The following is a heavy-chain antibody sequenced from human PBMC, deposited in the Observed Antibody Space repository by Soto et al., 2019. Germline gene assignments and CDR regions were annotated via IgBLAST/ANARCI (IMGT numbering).Heavy chain of an antibody. V-gene: IGHV3-23*01. Sequence: AGGSLRLSCAASGFTFSSYAMSWVRQAPGKGLEWVSAISGSGGSTYYADSVKGRFTISRDNSKNTLYLQMNSLRAEDTAVYYCAKVSQYSGSLGSYDYWGQGTLVTVSS. D-gene: IGHD1-26*01. CDR1: GFTFSSYA. J-gene: IGHJ4*02. CDR2: ISGSGGST. CDR3: AKVSQYSGSLGSYDY.